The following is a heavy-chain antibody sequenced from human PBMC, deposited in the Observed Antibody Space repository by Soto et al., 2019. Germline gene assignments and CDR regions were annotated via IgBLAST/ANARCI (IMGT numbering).Heavy chain of an antibody. CDR2: IIPIFGTA. Sequence: SGKVSCKASGGTFSSYSISWVRQAPGQGLEWMGGIIPIFGTANYAQKFQGRVTITADESTSTAYMELSSLRSEDTAVYYCARGSYYYGSGSYHLYYYYGMDVWGQGTTVTVSS. CDR3: ARGSYYYGSGSYHLYYYYGMDV. J-gene: IGHJ6*02. V-gene: IGHV1-69*13. D-gene: IGHD3-10*01. CDR1: GGTFSSYS.